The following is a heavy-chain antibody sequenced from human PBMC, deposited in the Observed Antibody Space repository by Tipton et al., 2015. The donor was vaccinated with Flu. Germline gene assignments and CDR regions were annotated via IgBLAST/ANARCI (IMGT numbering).Heavy chain of an antibody. D-gene: IGHD5-12*01. J-gene: IGHJ4*02. CDR2: IYPGDSET. CDR3: AQFPSLTALRAPY. V-gene: IGHV5-51*03. CDR1: ENNFTNYW. Sequence: QLVQSGAEVKKPGESLNISCQGSENNFTNYWIGWVRQMPGKGLEWMGIIYPGDSETRYSPSFQGHVTFSADTSISTAYLQWNTLRASDTAVYFCAQFPSLTALRAPYWGQGTLVTVSS.